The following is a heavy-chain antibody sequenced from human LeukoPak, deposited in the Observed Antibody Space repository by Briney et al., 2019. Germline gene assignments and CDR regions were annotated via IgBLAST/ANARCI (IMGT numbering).Heavy chain of an antibody. CDR1: GGSISSGGYY. CDR3: ARDRLSLGAFDI. CDR2: IYHSGSA. J-gene: IGHJ3*02. Sequence: RSSQTLSLTCTVSGGSISSGGYYWSWIRQPPGKGLEWIGYIYHSGSAYYNPSLKSRVTISVDRSKNQFSLKLSSVTAADTAVYYCARDRLSLGAFDIWGQGTMVTVSS. D-gene: IGHD7-27*01. V-gene: IGHV4-30-2*01.